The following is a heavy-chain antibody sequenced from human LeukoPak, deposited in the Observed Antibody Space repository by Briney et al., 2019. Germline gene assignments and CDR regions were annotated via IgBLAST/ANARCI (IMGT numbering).Heavy chain of an antibody. D-gene: IGHD3-22*01. V-gene: IGHV3-64*01. CDR1: GFTFSSYA. CDR3: ARAKYYDSSGYYQGFFDY. CDR2: ISSNGGST. J-gene: IGHJ4*02. Sequence: PGGSLRLSCAASGFTFSSYAMHWVRQAPGKGLEYVSAISSNGGSTYYANSVKGRFTISGDNSKNTLYLQMGSLRAEDMAVYYCARAKYYDSSGYYQGFFDYWGQGTLVTVSS.